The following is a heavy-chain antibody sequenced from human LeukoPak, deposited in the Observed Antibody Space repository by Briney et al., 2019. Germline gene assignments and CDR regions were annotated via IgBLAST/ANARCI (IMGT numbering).Heavy chain of an antibody. J-gene: IGHJ6*03. CDR1: GFTFDDYA. CDR3: AKGSSSSPYYYMDV. V-gene: IGHV3-9*01. D-gene: IGHD6-6*01. CDR2: ISWNSGSI. Sequence: GGSLRLSCAASGFTFDDYAMHWVRQAPGKGLEWVSGISWNSGSIGYADSVKGRFTISRDNAKNSLYLQMNSLRAEDTALYYCAKGSSSSPYYYMDVWGKGTTVTVFS.